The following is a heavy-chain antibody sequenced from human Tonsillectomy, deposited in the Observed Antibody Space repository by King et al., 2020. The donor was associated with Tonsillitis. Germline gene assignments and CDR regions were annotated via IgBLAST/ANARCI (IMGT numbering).Heavy chain of an antibody. CDR3: TSVAAAAGRGAYYYGMDV. D-gene: IGHD6-13*01. V-gene: IGHV1-45*02. Sequence: KQLVQSGAEVKKTGSSVKVSCKASGYTFTYHYLHWVRQAPGQALEWMGWITPFNGNTNYAQKFQDRVTITRDRSLSTAYMELSSLRSEDTALYYCTSVAAAAGRGAYYYGMDVWGQGTTVTVSS. CDR1: GYTFTYHY. J-gene: IGHJ6*02. CDR2: ITPFNGNT.